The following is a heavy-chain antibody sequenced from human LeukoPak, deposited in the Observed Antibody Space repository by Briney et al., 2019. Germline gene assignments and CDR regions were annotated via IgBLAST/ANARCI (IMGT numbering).Heavy chain of an antibody. V-gene: IGHV3-30*02. Sequence: GGSLRLSCAASGFTFSSYGMHWVRQAPGKGLEWVAFIRYDGSNKYYADSVKGRFTISRDNSKNTLYLQMNSLRVEDTAVYYCAKDRGIISDYWGQGTLVTVSS. CDR1: GFTFSSYG. CDR3: AKDRGIISDY. CDR2: IRYDGSNK. D-gene: IGHD3-10*01. J-gene: IGHJ4*02.